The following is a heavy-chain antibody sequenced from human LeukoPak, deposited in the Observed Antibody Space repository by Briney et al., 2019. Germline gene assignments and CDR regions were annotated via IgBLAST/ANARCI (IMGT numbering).Heavy chain of an antibody. CDR3: ARSRLAVRTPYDY. CDR2: INHSGST. D-gene: IGHD3-10*01. V-gene: IGHV4-34*01. CDR1: GGSFSGYY. J-gene: IGHJ4*02. Sequence: PSETLSLTCAVYGGSFSGYYWSWIRQPPGKGLEWIGEINHSGSTNYNPSLKSRATISVDTSKNQFSLKLSSVTAADTAVYYCARSRLAVRTPYDYWGQGTLVTVSS.